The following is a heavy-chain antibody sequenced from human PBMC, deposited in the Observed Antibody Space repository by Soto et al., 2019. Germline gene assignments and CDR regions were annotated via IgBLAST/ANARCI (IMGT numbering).Heavy chain of an antibody. V-gene: IGHV3-11*01. Sequence: PGGSLRLFCAASGFTCWDYGMSLIRQAPGKGLEWVSYISRSGNTMYYGDYVKGRFTISRDNAENSVFLQMISLRAEDTAVYYCVREGRSSTSCNTGCAFDIWGQGTMVTVS. J-gene: IGHJ3*02. D-gene: IGHD2-2*02. CDR1: GFTCWDYG. CDR3: VREGRSSTSCNTGCAFDI. CDR2: ISRSGNTM.